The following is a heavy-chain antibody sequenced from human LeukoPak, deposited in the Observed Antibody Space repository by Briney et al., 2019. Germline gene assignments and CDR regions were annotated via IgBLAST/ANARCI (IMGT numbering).Heavy chain of an antibody. V-gene: IGHV4-59*01. J-gene: IGHJ4*02. CDR2: IYYSGST. D-gene: IGHD3-22*01. Sequence: SETLSLXCTVSGGSISSYYWSWIRLPPGKGLESIGYIYYSGSTNYNPSLKSRVTISVDTSKNQFSLKLSSVTAADTAVYYCARASSGYYRYFDYWGQGTLVTVSS. CDR1: GGSISSYY. CDR3: ARASSGYYRYFDY.